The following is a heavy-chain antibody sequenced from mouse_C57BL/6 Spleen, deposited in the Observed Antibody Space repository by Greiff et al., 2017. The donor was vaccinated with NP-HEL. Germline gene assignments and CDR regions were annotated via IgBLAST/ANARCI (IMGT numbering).Heavy chain of an antibody. J-gene: IGHJ2*01. CDR1: GFTFTAYY. Sequence: EVKLMESGGGLVQPGGSLSLSCAASGFTFTAYYMSWVRQPPGKALEWLGFIRNKANGYTTEYSASVKGRFTISRDNSQSILYLKMNALRAEYSATYYCARYKGNYVGHFDYGGQGTTLTVSS. CDR2: IRNKANGYTT. D-gene: IGHD2-1*01. V-gene: IGHV7-3*01. CDR3: ARYKGNYVGHFDY.